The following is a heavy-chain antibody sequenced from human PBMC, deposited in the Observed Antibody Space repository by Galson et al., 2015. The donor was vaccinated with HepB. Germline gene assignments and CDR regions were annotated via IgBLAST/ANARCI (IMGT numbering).Heavy chain of an antibody. V-gene: IGHV3-30-3*01. CDR3: ARDRRDGALCY. CDR1: GFTFSSYA. Sequence: SLRLSCAASGFTFSSYAMHWVRQAPGKGLEWVAVISYDGSNKYYADSVKGRFTISRDNSKNTLYLQMNSLRAEDTAVYYCARDRRDGALCYWGQGTLVTVSS. D-gene: IGHD4-17*01. J-gene: IGHJ4*02. CDR2: ISYDGSNK.